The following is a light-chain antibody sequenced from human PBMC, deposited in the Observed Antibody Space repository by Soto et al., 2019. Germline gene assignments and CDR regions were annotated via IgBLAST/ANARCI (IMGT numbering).Light chain of an antibody. J-gene: IGKJ1*01. CDR3: QQYGTSPWT. V-gene: IGKV3-20*01. Sequence: DIVLTQSPGTLSLSPGERATLSCRASQSVSSSYLAWYQQRPGQAPRLLFYGASSRATGIPDRVSGSGSGTDFPLTISILEPEDFAVYYWQQYGTSPWTFGQGTRVDLK. CDR2: GAS. CDR1: QSVSSSY.